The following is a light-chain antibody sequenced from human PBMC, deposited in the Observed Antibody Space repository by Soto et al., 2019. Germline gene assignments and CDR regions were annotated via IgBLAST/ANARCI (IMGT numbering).Light chain of an antibody. V-gene: IGLV2-23*02. CDR2: DVT. CDR3: CSYTSSSIWV. J-gene: IGLJ7*01. Sequence: QSALTQPASVSGSPGQSITISCTGTSGDVGGYNAVSWYQHHPGKAPKLMIFDVTKRPAGVSHRFSGSKSGNTASLTISGLQAEDEADYYCCSYTSSSIWVFGGGTQLTVL. CDR1: SGDVGGYNA.